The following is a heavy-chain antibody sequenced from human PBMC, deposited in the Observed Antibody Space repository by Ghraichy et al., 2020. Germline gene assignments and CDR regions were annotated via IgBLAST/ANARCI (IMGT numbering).Heavy chain of an antibody. CDR3: AKDEDWNFHY. J-gene: IGHJ4*02. Sequence: SQTLSLTCAISGDSVSSNTAVWNWIRQSPSRGLEWLGRTYYRSRWYHDFAVSVKSRITINGDISKNQFSLQLIAVTPEDTAFYYCAKDEDWNFHYWGQGILVTVSS. V-gene: IGHV6-1*01. CDR2: TYYRSRWYH. CDR1: GDSVSSNTAV. D-gene: IGHD1-1*01.